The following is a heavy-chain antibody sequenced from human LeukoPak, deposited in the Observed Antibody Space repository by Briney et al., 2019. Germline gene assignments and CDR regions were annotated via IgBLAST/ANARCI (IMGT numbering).Heavy chain of an antibody. D-gene: IGHD6-13*01. CDR1: GFTFSTYA. CDR3: ARERLDIAAGYDAFDI. CDR2: ISGAVDNT. V-gene: IGHV3-23*01. Sequence: GGSLRLSCAASGFTFSTYAMTWVRQAPGKGLEWVSAISGAVDNTYYADSVRGRFTISRGNSKNSLYLQMNSLRAEDTAVYYCARERLDIAAGYDAFDIWGQGTMVTVSS. J-gene: IGHJ3*02.